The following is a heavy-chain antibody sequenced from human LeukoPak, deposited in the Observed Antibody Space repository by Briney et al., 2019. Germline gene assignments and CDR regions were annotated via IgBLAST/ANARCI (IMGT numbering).Heavy chain of an antibody. D-gene: IGHD3-16*01. CDR2: ISYDGSNK. CDR1: GFTFSSYG. CDR3: AKDSRWRSLGLPDY. V-gene: IGHV3-30*18. Sequence: GGSLRLSCAASGFTFSSYGMHWVRQAPGKGLEWVAVISYDGSNKYYADSVKGRFTISRDNSKNTLYLQMYSLRAEDTAVYYCAKDSRWRSLGLPDYWGQGTLVTVSS. J-gene: IGHJ4*02.